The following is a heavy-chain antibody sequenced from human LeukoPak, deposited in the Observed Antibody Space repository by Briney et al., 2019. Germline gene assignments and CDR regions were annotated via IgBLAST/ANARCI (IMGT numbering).Heavy chain of an antibody. Sequence: GGSLRLSCAASGFTFSSYSMNWVRQAPGKGLEWVSSISSSSSYIYYADSVKGRFTISRDNAKNSLYLQMNSLRAEDTAVYYCARGQVAYCGGDCPLNGMDVWGQGTTVTVSS. CDR1: GFTFSSYS. J-gene: IGHJ6*02. CDR3: ARGQVAYCGGDCPLNGMDV. D-gene: IGHD2-21*02. V-gene: IGHV3-21*01. CDR2: ISSSSSYI.